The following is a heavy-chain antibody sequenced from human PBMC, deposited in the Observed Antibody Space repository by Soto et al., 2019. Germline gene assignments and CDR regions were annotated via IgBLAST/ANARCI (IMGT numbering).Heavy chain of an antibody. V-gene: IGHV1-46*01. Sequence: ASVKGSCKASGYTFTSYYMHWLRQAPGQGLEWMGIINPSGGSTSYAQKFQGRVTMTRDTSTSTVYMELSSLRSEDTAVYYCARDARQGGWYHYYFDYWGQGTLVTVS. CDR3: ARDARQGGWYHYYFDY. CDR1: GYTFTSYY. J-gene: IGHJ4*02. CDR2: INPSGGST. D-gene: IGHD6-19*01.